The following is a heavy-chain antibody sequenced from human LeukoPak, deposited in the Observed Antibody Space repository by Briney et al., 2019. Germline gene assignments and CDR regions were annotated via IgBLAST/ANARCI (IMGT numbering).Heavy chain of an antibody. CDR1: GFTFSSYA. V-gene: IGHV3-23*01. CDR3: AKDRCITRGYNGMDV. J-gene: IGHJ6*02. Sequence: SGGSLRLSCAASGFTFSSYAMSWVRQAPGKGLEWVSAISGSGGSTYYADSVKGRFTISRDNSKNTLYLQMNSLRAEDTAVYYCAKDRCITRGYNGMDVWGQGTTVTVSS. D-gene: IGHD2-8*01. CDR2: ISGSGGST.